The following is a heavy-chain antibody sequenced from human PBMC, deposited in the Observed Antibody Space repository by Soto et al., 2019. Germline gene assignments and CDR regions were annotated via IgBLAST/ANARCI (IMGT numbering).Heavy chain of an antibody. CDR1: GYTFTSYA. D-gene: IGHD2-15*01. J-gene: IGHJ4*02. CDR2: INAGNGNT. CDR3: AREGLLDIVVVVAATTFDY. V-gene: IGHV1-3*01. Sequence: ASVKVSCKASGYTFTSYAMHWVRQAPGQRLEWMGWINAGNGNTKYSQKFQGRVTITRDTSASTAYMELSSLRSEDTAVYYCAREGLLDIVVVVAATTFDYWGQGTLVTVSS.